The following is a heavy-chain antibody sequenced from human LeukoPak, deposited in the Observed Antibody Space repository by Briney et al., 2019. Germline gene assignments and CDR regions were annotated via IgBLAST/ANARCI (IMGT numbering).Heavy chain of an antibody. CDR2: INPNSGGT. D-gene: IGHD6-19*01. CDR1: GYTFTGYY. Sequence: AAVKVSCKASGYTFTGYYMHWVRQAPGQGLEWMRWINPNSGGTNYAQKFQGRVTMTRDTSISTAYMELSRLRSDDTAVYYCARDLGGESSGGDWGQGTLVTVSS. V-gene: IGHV1-2*02. CDR3: ARDLGGESSGGD. J-gene: IGHJ4*02.